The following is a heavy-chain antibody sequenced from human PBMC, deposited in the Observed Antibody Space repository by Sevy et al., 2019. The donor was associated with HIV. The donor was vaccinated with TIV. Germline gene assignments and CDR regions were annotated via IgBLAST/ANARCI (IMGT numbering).Heavy chain of an antibody. CDR2: IKSKVDGGTT. Sequence: GGSLRLSCAVSGLTFTYAWMSWVRQAPGKRLEWVGRIKSKVDGGTTDYGAPVKGRFTISRDDSKNTLYLQMNSLKTEDTAVYYCATDPIIVLMVTDGMDVWGQGTTVTVSS. D-gene: IGHD2-8*01. J-gene: IGHJ6*02. V-gene: IGHV3-15*01. CDR3: ATDPIIVLMVTDGMDV. CDR1: GLTFTYAW.